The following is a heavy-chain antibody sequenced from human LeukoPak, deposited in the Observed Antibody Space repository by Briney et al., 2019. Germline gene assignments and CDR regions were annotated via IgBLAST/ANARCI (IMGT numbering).Heavy chain of an antibody. CDR1: GGSISSSSFY. CDR2: IYYSGST. CDR3: ARWLRYFDWPDGNNWFDP. V-gene: IGHV4-39*07. Sequence: SETLSLTCTVSGGSISSSSFYWGWIRQPPGKGLEWIGVIYYSGSTNYNPSLKSRVTISVDTSKNQFSLKLSSVTAADTAVYYCARWLRYFDWPDGNNWFDPWGQGTLVTVSS. J-gene: IGHJ5*02. D-gene: IGHD3-9*01.